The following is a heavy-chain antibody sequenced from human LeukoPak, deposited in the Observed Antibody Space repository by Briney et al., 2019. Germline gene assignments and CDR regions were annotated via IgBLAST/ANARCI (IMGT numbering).Heavy chain of an antibody. Sequence: GGSLRLSCAASGFTFSDYYVSWIRQAPGKGLEWVSYISSSGSTIYYADSVKGRFTISRDNAKNSLYLQMNSLRAEDTAVYYCARDRTVVRGVFDYWGQGTLATVSS. V-gene: IGHV3-11*01. J-gene: IGHJ4*02. CDR3: ARDRTVVRGVFDY. CDR2: ISSSGSTI. D-gene: IGHD3-10*01. CDR1: GFTFSDYY.